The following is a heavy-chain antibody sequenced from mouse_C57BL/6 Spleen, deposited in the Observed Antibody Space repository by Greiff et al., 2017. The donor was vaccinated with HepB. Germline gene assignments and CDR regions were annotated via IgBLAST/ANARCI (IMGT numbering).Heavy chain of an antibody. CDR3: AMNYGWFAY. J-gene: IGHJ3*01. CDR2: ISYDGSN. D-gene: IGHD1-1*01. Sequence: EVQLVESGPGLVKPSQSLSLTCSVTGYSITSGYYWNWIRQFPGNKLEWMGYISYDGSNNYNPSLKNRISITRDTSKNQFFLKLNSVTTEDTATYYCAMNYGWFAYWGQGTLVTVSA. CDR1: GYSITSGYY. V-gene: IGHV3-6*01.